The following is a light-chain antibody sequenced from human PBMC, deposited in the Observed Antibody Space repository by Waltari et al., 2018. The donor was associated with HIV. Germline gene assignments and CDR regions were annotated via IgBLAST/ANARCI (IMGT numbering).Light chain of an antibody. Sequence: QLVLPQSPSASASLGASVKLTCTLIGGPSNYAIPWPQQQPEKGPRYLMKLNSEGSHSKGDGIPDRFSGSSSGPERYLTISSLRSEDEGDYYCQTWGAGILVFGGGTKLTVL. CDR3: QTWGAGILV. J-gene: IGLJ3*02. V-gene: IGLV4-69*01. CDR1: GGPSNYA. CDR2: LNSEGSH.